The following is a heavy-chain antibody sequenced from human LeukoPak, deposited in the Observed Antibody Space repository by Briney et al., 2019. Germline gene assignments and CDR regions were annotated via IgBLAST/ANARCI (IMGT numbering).Heavy chain of an antibody. V-gene: IGHV3-9*01. Sequence: PGGSLRLSCAASGFTFDDYARHWVRQAPGKGLEWVSGISWNSGSIGYADSVKGRFTISRDNAKNSLYLQMNSLRAEDTALYYCAKVGSGSSSWNWFDPWGQGTLVTVSS. CDR3: AKVGSGSSSWNWFDP. J-gene: IGHJ5*02. CDR1: GFTFDDYA. D-gene: IGHD6-13*01. CDR2: ISWNSGSI.